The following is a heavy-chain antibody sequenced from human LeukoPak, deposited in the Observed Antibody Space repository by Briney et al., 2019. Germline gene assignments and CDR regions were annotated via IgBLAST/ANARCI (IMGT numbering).Heavy chain of an antibody. CDR3: AKDRTYGGNSQMGVDY. J-gene: IGHJ4*02. V-gene: IGHV3-30*18. D-gene: IGHD4-23*01. CDR1: GFTFSSYG. Sequence: GGSLRLSCAASGFTFSSYGMHWVRQAPGKGLEWVAVISYDGSNKYYADSVKGRFTISRDNSKNTLYLQMNSLRAEDTAVYYYAKDRTYGGNSQMGVDYWGQGTLVTVSS. CDR2: ISYDGSNK.